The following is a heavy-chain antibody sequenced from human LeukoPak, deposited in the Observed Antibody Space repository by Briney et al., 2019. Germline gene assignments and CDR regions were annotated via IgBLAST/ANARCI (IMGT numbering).Heavy chain of an antibody. CDR1: GFTFSDYY. CDR2: ISSSGSTI. Sequence: GGSLRLSCAASGFTFSDYYMSWIRQAPGKGLEWVSYISSSGSTIYYADSVKGRFTISRDNAKNSLYLQMNSPRAEDTAVYYCARPGIWQQLVFDYGGQGTLVTVSS. J-gene: IGHJ4*02. D-gene: IGHD6-13*01. V-gene: IGHV3-11*01. CDR3: ARPGIWQQLVFDY.